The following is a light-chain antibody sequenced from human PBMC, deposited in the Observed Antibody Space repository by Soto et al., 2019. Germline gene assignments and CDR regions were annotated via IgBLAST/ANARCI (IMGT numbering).Light chain of an antibody. Sequence: ESVLTQSPGTLSLSPGERATLSCRARQSVSSSYLVWYQQKRGQAPRLLIYGASNRATGIPDRFSVSGSGTDFPVTISRLEPGDCAVYYCQCCGTSPFTFRPGSNLEIK. CDR1: QSVSSSY. CDR2: GAS. J-gene: IGKJ2*01. CDR3: QCCGTSPFT. V-gene: IGKV3-20*01.